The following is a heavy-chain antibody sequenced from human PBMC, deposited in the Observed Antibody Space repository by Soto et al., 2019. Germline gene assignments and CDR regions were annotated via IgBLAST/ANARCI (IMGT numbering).Heavy chain of an antibody. CDR1: GGSISSGGYY. CDR3: ARDSGGNERVWYFDL. D-gene: IGHD2-15*01. CDR2: IYYSGST. Sequence: SETLSLTCTVSGGSISSGGYYWSWIRQHPGKGLEWIGYIYYSGSTYYNPSLKSRVTISVDTSKNQFSLKLSSVTAADTAVYYCARDSGGNERVWYFDLWGRGTLVTVSS. J-gene: IGHJ2*01. V-gene: IGHV4-31*03.